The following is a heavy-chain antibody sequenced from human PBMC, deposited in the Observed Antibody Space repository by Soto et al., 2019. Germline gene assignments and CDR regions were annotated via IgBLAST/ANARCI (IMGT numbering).Heavy chain of an antibody. J-gene: IGHJ4*02. CDR3: ARGPSGDKVDY. CDR1: GGAISNVNYC. D-gene: IGHD7-27*01. CDR2: IYDGGST. Sequence: QVQLQESGTGLVKPSETLSLTCTVSGGAISNVNYCWSLIRQSPDKGLEWIGHIYDGGSTYNNPYLKSRVNRSVDTSKNQFSRKLISVSAAYTAVYYCARGPSGDKVDYWCQGNLVAVSS. V-gene: IGHV4-30-4*01.